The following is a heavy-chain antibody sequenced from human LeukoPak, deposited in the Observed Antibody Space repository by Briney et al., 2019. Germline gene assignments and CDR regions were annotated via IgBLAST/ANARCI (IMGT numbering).Heavy chain of an antibody. CDR2: INHSGST. J-gene: IGHJ4*02. V-gene: IGHV4-34*01. Sequence: PSETLSLTCAVYGGSFSGYYWSWIRQPPGKGLEWIGEINHSGSTNYNPSLKSRVTISIDTSKNQFSLKLSSVTAADTAVYYCARVSDYYDILTGYYNQNPSPPDYWGQGTLVTVSS. D-gene: IGHD3-9*01. CDR3: ARVSDYYDILTGYYNQNPSPPDY. CDR1: GGSFSGYY.